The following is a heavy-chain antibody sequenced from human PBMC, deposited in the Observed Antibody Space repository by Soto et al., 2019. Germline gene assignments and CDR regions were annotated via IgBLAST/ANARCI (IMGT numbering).Heavy chain of an antibody. D-gene: IGHD6-6*01. V-gene: IGHV1-18*01. CDR3: AKTIEEYRSRHPPDY. CDR1: GYTFTSYG. J-gene: IGHJ4*02. CDR2: ISAYNGNT. Sequence: ASVKVSCKASGYTFTSYGISWVRQAPGQGLEWMGWISAYNGNTNYAQKLQGRVTMTTDTSTSTAYMELRSLRSDDTAVYYCAKTIEEYRSRHPPDYWGQGTLVTVSS.